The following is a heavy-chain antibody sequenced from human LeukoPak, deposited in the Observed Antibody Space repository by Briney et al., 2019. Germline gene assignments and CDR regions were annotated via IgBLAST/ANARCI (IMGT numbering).Heavy chain of an antibody. CDR3: ATMAVASPFDY. D-gene: IGHD6-19*01. V-gene: IGHV3-48*03. CDR1: GFTSQFTFSECE. CDR2: ISSSGSTR. Sequence: GGSLRLSCAASGFTSQFTFSECEMYWVRQAPGKGLEWVSYISSSGSTRYYADSVKGRFTISRDNAKNSLYLQINSLRAEDKLVYYCATMAVASPFDYWGQGTLVTVSS. J-gene: IGHJ4*02.